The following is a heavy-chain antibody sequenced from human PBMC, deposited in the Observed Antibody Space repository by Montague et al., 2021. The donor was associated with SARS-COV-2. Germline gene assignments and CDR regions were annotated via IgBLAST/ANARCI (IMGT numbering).Heavy chain of an antibody. CDR2: IYHTGGT. J-gene: IGHJ5*02. Sequence: SETRSLTCVVSNGSISSNEWWSWVRQAPGKGLEWIGEIYHTGGTNYNPSLRSRVTISLDKFENQFSLKLTSVTAADTAVYYCARLGGLIGRPPAGYNRFDPWGQGTLVSVSS. CDR3: ARLGGLIGRPPAGYNRFDP. V-gene: IGHV4-4*02. D-gene: IGHD1-1*01. CDR1: NGSISSNEW.